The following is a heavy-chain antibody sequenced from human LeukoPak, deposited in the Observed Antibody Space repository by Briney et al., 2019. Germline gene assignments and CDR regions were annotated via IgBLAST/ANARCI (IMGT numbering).Heavy chain of an antibody. CDR2: INPNSGGT. V-gene: IGHV1-2*02. D-gene: IGHD3-3*01. CDR3: AFETPPAISWSVLYYFDS. J-gene: IGHJ4*02. Sequence: ASVKVSCKASGYTFTGYYMHWVRQAPGQGLEWMGWINPNSGGTNFAQKFQGRVTMTRDTSISTAYMELSRLVSDDTAVYYCAFETPPAISWSVLYYFDSWGQGTLVTVSS. CDR1: GYTFTGYY.